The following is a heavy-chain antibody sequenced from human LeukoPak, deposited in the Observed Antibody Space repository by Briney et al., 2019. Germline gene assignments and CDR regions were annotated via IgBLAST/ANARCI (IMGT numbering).Heavy chain of an antibody. J-gene: IGHJ4*02. CDR1: VFTFGNYW. CDR2: INMDGSEK. CDR3: ARDKVTY. V-gene: IGHV3-7*01. Sequence: GGSLRLSCAASVFTFGNYWMSWVSQARGKGPEWVAHINMDGSEKYYVDSVKGRFTISRDNAKNSLYLQLNSLKVEDTAVYYCARDKVTYWGPGTLVTVSS.